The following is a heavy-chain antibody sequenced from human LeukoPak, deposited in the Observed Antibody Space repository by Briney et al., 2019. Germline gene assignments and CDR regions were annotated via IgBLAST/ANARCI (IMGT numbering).Heavy chain of an antibody. D-gene: IGHD5-12*01. Sequence: ASVRVSCKVSGHSLAQLSMHWVRQALGKGPEWMGGFDPGDGERIYEQKFRGRVTMTEDTSTDTAYMKLSNLRSDDTAVYYCAAGPMSGYAPYNWFDPWGQGTLVTVSS. CDR3: AAGPMSGYAPYNWFDP. J-gene: IGHJ5*02. CDR1: GHSLAQLS. V-gene: IGHV1-24*01. CDR2: FDPGDGER.